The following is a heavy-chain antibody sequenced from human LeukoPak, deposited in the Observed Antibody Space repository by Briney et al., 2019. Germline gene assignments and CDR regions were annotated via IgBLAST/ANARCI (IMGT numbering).Heavy chain of an antibody. D-gene: IGHD3-22*01. CDR3: ARDSQDSSGYSDDAFDI. CDR2: IYYSGSS. J-gene: IGHJ3*02. CDR1: GGSISSSSYY. Sequence: SETLSLTCTVSGGSISSSSYYWGWLRQPPGKGRDGIGSIYYSGSSYYNLSLRCRFTISVATSKNQFYLTLSSVTAADTAVYYCARDSQDSSGYSDDAFDIWGQGTMVTVSS. V-gene: IGHV4-39*02.